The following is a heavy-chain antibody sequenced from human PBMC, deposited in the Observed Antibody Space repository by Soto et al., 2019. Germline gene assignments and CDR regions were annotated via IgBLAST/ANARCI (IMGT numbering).Heavy chain of an antibody. Sequence: EVQLVESGGGLVQPGGSLRLSCEASGFSFRNYDMHWVRQGTGKGLEWVSGISAACDPEYADAVEGRFTISRENAQNSFFLQMNSLRVGDTAVYYCARTDRDFYDLDVWGQGTTVMVSS. CDR2: ISAACDP. V-gene: IGHV3-13*05. J-gene: IGHJ6*02. CDR1: GFSFRNYD. CDR3: ARTDRDFYDLDV.